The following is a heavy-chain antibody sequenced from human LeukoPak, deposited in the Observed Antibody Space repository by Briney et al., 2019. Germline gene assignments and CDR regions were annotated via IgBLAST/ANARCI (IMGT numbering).Heavy chain of an antibody. CDR3: ARDLVVRGDDAFDI. Sequence: GASVKVSCKASGGTFSSYAISWARQAPGQGLEWMGGIIPIFGTANYAQKFQGRVTITADESTSTAYMELSSLRSEDTAVYYCARDLVVRGDDAFDIWGQGTMVTVSS. CDR1: GGTFSSYA. CDR2: IIPIFGTA. D-gene: IGHD3-10*01. V-gene: IGHV1-69*13. J-gene: IGHJ3*02.